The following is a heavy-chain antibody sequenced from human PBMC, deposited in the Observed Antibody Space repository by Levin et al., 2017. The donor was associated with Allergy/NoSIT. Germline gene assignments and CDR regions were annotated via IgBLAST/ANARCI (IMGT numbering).Heavy chain of an antibody. D-gene: IGHD2-21*01. J-gene: IGHJ3*02. V-gene: IGHV4-4*07. CDR1: GDSVSSPY. CDR3: ARGGRSNCDNESCYSRNAFNI. CDR2: FYTSDDT. Sequence: SQTLSLTCTVSGDSVSSPYWNWLRQPAGKGLEWLGRFYTSDDTNYNPSLKSRVTMSFDTSKNHFSLKLSSVTAADTAVYYCARGGRSNCDNESCYSRNAFNIWGRGTMVIVSS.